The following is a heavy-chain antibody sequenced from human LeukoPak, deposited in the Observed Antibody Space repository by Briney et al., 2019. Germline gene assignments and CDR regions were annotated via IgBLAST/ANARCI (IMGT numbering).Heavy chain of an antibody. V-gene: IGHV4-31*03. CDR3: ASLKGQQLASYYFDY. Sequence: PSETLSLTCTVSGGSISSGGYYWSWLRQHPGKGLEWIGYIYYSGSTYYNPSLKSRVTISVDTSKNQFSLKLSSVTAADTAVYYCASLKGQQLASYYFDYWGQGTLVTVSS. J-gene: IGHJ4*02. CDR1: GGSISSGGYY. D-gene: IGHD6-13*01. CDR2: IYYSGST.